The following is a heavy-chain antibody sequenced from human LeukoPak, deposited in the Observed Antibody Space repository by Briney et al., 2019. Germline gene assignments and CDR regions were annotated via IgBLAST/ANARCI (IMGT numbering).Heavy chain of an antibody. J-gene: IGHJ4*02. V-gene: IGHV4-59*01. CDR3: ARGVRDYDWYYFDY. D-gene: IGHD4-17*01. CDR1: GRSISSYY. CDR2: IYYSGST. Sequence: SETLSLTCTVSGRSISSYYWSWIRQPPGKGLEWIRYIYYSGSTNYNPSLKSRVTISVDTSKNQFSLKLSSVTAADTAVYYCARGVRDYDWYYFDYWGQGTLVTVSS.